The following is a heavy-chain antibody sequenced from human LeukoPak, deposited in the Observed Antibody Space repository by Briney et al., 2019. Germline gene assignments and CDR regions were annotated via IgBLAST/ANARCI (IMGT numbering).Heavy chain of an antibody. D-gene: IGHD6-6*01. CDR1: GYTFTGYY. CDR2: INPDSGGT. V-gene: IGHV1-2*02. J-gene: IGHJ4*02. CDR3: ARDGSIAARPS. Sequence: EASVKVSCKASGYTFTGYYMHWVRQAPGQGLEWMGWINPDSGGTNYAQKFQGRVTMTRDTSISTAYMDLSRLRSDDTAVYYCARDGSIAARPSWGQGTLVTVSS.